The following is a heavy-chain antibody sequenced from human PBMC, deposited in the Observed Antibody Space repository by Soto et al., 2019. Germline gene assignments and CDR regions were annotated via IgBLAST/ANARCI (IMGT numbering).Heavy chain of an antibody. CDR2: IYYSGNT. J-gene: IGHJ6*02. V-gene: IGHV4-30-4*01. Sequence: PSVTLPLTCSASGGSISSGYYYWSWIRQPPGKGLEWIGNIYYSGNTYYYPSLKSRLIISIDTSKNQFSLKVCSVTAADTAVHFCASTSLYGRDSWGRGTTVAVSS. CDR3: ASTSLYGRDS. CDR1: GGSISSGYYY.